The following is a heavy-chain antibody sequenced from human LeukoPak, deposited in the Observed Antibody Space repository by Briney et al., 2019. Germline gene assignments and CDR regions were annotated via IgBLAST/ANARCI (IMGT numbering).Heavy chain of an antibody. CDR1: GGSISSGDYY. D-gene: IGHD3-3*01. V-gene: IGHV4-30-4*01. CDR2: IYYSGST. CDR3: ARDFGPPSPSYERLIRYFDL. J-gene: IGHJ2*01. Sequence: SQALSLTCTVSGGSISSGDYYWSWIRQPPGKGLEWIGYIYYSGSTYYNPSLKSRVTISVDTSKNQFSLKLSSVTAADTAVYYCARDFGPPSPSYERLIRYFDLWGRGTLVTVSS.